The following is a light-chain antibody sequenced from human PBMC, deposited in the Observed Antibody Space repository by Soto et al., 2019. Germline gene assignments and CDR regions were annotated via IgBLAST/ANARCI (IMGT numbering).Light chain of an antibody. CDR1: SSDVGSYNL. J-gene: IGLJ1*01. Sequence: QSVLTQPASVSGSPGQSITISCTGTSSDVGSYNLVSWYQQHPGKAPKLMIYEVSKRPSGVSNRFSGSKSGNTASLTISGLQAEDEADYYCSSYAGSSTLVFGTGTKDT. CDR2: EVS. CDR3: SSYAGSSTLV. V-gene: IGLV2-23*02.